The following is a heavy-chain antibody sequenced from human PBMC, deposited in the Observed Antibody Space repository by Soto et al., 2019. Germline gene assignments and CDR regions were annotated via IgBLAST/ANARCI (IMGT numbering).Heavy chain of an antibody. Sequence: QLVESGGGLVKPGGSLRVSCAASRFAFISYSMHWVRQAPMKGLEWVASINSVASYVYYADSVEGRLTISRDNAKNSVYLQMNSLRAEDTAVYYCTRDRSSFMRGRIRGPYGGLDVWGQGTTVLVS. V-gene: IGHV3-21*01. CDR1: RFAFISYS. CDR2: INSVASYV. D-gene: IGHD3-10*01. J-gene: IGHJ6*02. CDR3: TRDRSSFMRGRIRGPYGGLDV.